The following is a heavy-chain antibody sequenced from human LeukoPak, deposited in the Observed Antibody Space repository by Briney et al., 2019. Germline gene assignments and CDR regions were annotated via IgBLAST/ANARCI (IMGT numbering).Heavy chain of an antibody. J-gene: IGHJ4*02. CDR2: IYYSGST. D-gene: IGHD3-10*02. CDR1: GGSISNYY. Sequence: SETLSLTCTVSGGSISNYYWSWIRQPPGKGLEWIGYIYYSGSTNYNPSLKSRVTISVDTSKNQFSLKLSSVTAADTAVYYCAKLYSLVDYWGQGTLVTVSS. V-gene: IGHV4-59*01. CDR3: AKLYSLVDY.